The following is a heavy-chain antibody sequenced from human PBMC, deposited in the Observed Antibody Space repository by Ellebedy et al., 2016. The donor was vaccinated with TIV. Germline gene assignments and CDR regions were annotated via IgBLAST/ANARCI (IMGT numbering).Heavy chain of an antibody. CDR2: ISSSSSYI. CDR1: GFTFSSYS. Sequence: GGSLRLSXAASGFTFSSYSMNWVRQAPGKGPEWVSSISSSSSYIYYADSVKGRFTISRDNAKNSPYLQMNSLRAEDTALYYCAKDIGRRGQWLATDYWGQGTLVTVSS. CDR3: AKDIGRRGQWLATDY. D-gene: IGHD6-19*01. J-gene: IGHJ4*02. V-gene: IGHV3-21*04.